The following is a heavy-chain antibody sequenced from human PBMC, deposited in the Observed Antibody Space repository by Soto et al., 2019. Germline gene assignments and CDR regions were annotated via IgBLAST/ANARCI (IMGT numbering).Heavy chain of an antibody. Sequence: EVQLLESGGGLVQPGGSLRLSCAASGFAFHTHALSWVRQAPGKGLEWVSGISASGVTTYYADSVKGRFTISRDISKNTVTLQMNSLRAEDTAFYYCAKDRTPPLSLSPSSQAIKNLLVGQCFDSWGQGTLVTVSS. J-gene: IGHJ4*02. D-gene: IGHD2-8*02. CDR3: AKDRTPPLSLSPSSQAIKNLLVGQCFDS. V-gene: IGHV3-23*01. CDR2: ISASGVTT. CDR1: GFAFHTHA.